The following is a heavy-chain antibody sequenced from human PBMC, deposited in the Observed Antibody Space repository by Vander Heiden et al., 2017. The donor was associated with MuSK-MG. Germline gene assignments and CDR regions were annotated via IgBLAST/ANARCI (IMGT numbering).Heavy chain of an antibody. CDR2: LSDDGSNK. D-gene: IGHD3-22*01. J-gene: IGHJ4*02. V-gene: IGHV3-30*04. CDR3: VKDQPRYYYDRSNYRGEFDS. Sequence: QVQLVESGGGVVPPGTSVRLSCAASGFAFSAFAMPLVRQAPGKGLEGVARLSDDGSNKEYADSVKGRITISRDNSRNTLYLEVNSLRAEDTALYFCVKDQPRYYYDRSNYRGEFDSWGQGTLGTVSS. CDR1: GFAFSAFA.